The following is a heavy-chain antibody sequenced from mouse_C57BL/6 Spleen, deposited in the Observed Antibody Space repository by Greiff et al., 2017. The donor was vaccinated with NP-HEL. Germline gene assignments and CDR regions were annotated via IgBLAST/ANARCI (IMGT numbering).Heavy chain of an antibody. Sequence: EVKVVESGGGLVKPGGSLKLSCAASGFTFSSYAMSWVRQTPEQRLEWVATISDGGSYTYYPDNVKGRFTISRDNAKNNLYLQMSHLKSEDTAMYDCARAAVVARTGTHYFDYWGQGTTLTVSS. CDR3: ARAAVVARTGTHYFDY. D-gene: IGHD1-1*01. J-gene: IGHJ2*01. V-gene: IGHV5-4*03. CDR2: ISDGGSYT. CDR1: GFTFSSYA.